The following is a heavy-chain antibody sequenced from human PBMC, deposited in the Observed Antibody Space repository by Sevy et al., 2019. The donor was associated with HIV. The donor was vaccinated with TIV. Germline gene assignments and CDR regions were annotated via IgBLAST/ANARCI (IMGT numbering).Heavy chain of an antibody. J-gene: IGHJ4*02. CDR2: LIGGGSRT. CDR3: AREGSNYGDYPYYFDY. Sequence: GGSLRLSCAASGFPFSNFAMSWVRQAPGKGLEWVSTLIGGGSRTYYADSVTGRFIISRDNSRNTLYLQMNSLRAEDTAVYYCAREGSNYGDYPYYFDYWGQGTLVTISS. V-gene: IGHV3-23*01. D-gene: IGHD4-17*01. CDR1: GFPFSNFA.